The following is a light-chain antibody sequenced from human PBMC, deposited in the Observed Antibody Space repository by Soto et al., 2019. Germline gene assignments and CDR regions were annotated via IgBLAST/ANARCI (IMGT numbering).Light chain of an antibody. J-gene: IGLJ3*02. CDR3: CSYAGSPWV. Sequence: QSALTQPASVSGSPGQSITISCAGTSSDVGNYNLVSWYQQHPGKGPKLMIHEGSKRPSGVSNRFSGSKFGNTASLTISGLQAEDEADYYCCSYAGSPWVFGGGTKLTVL. V-gene: IGLV2-23*01. CDR2: EGS. CDR1: SSDVGNYNL.